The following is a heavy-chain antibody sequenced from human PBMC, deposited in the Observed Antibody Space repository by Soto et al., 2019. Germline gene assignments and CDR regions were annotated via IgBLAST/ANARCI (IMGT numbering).Heavy chain of an antibody. CDR2: IIPMFETV. CDR3: ERGLRTGDCGMGV. D-gene: IGHD2-15*01. CDR1: RVTFDNYS. J-gene: IGHJ6*02. Sequence: VEPSCEARRVTFDNYSRRWARQSPGQGLEWMGGIIPMFETVNYAQRFQGRLTIAADESTSTAYMELTSLTSADTVIYFCERGLRTGDCGMGVWGQATTVTGSS. V-gene: IGHV1-69*01.